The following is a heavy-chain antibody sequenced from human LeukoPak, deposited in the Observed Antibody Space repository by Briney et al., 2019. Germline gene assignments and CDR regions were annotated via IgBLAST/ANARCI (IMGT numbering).Heavy chain of an antibody. Sequence: ASVKVSCKASRYTFTDYYMRRVPDAPGQGLEWMGWINPNSGGTNYAQTLQGRVTMTRDTSISTAYMELSRLRSDDTAVYYCARGGWSLGYCSSSSCLDWFDPWGQGTLVTVSS. CDR1: RYTFTDYY. J-gene: IGHJ5*02. D-gene: IGHD2-2*01. CDR3: ARGGWSLGYCSSSSCLDWFDP. V-gene: IGHV1-2*02. CDR2: INPNSGGT.